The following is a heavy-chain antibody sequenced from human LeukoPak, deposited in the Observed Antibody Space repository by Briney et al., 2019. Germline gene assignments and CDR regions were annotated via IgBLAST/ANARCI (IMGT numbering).Heavy chain of an antibody. CDR3: VRDDSRPGEAFDI. J-gene: IGHJ3*02. D-gene: IGHD3-10*01. CDR1: GFTFSSYS. V-gene: IGHV3-74*01. CDR2: INSDGSST. Sequence: GGSLRLSCAAPGFTFSSYSMNWVRQAPGKGLVWVSRINSDGSSTIYADSVKGRFTISRDNAKNTLYLQMNSLRAEDTALYYCVRDDSRPGEAFDIWGQGTMVTVSS.